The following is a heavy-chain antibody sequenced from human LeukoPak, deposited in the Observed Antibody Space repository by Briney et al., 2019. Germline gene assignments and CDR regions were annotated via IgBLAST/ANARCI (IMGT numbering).Heavy chain of an antibody. V-gene: IGHV1-2*02. D-gene: IGHD3-22*01. CDR1: GYTFTGYY. CDR2: INPNSGGT. CDR3: ARDRAKYYYDSSGYYTFDY. J-gene: IGHJ4*02. Sequence: GASVKVSCKASGYTFTGYYMHWVRQAPGQGLEWMGWINPNSGGTNYAQKFQGRVTMTRDTSISTAYMELSRLRSDDTAVYYCARDRAKYYYDSSGYYTFDYWGQGTLVTVSS.